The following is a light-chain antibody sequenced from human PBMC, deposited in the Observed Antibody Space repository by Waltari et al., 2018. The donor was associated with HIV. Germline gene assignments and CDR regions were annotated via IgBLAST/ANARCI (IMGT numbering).Light chain of an antibody. J-gene: IGKJ1*01. Sequence: DIQMTQSPSSLSASVGDGVTITCRASQSISIYVNWYQQKPGKAPKLLIYTTSNLQSGVPSRFSGSGSGTDFTLTISNLQPEDFALYYCHQSHTAPWTFGQGTRVEIQ. CDR3: HQSHTAPWT. CDR1: QSISIY. V-gene: IGKV1-39*01. CDR2: TTS.